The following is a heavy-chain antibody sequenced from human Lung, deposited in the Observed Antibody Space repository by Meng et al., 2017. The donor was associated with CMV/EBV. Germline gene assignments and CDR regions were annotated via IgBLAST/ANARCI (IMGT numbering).Heavy chain of an antibody. CDR2: INHSGST. CDR1: GGSFSGYY. CDR3: TGSPPPLLWYGSGGSFAY. V-gene: IGHV4-34*01. D-gene: IGHD3-10*01. J-gene: IGHJ4*02. Sequence: SETLSLXCAVYGGSFSGYYWSWIRQPPGKGLEWIGEINHSGSTNYNPSLKSRVTISVDTSKNQFSLKLSSVTAAETALYYWTGSPPPLLWYGSGGSFAYWGPRTXVNGAS.